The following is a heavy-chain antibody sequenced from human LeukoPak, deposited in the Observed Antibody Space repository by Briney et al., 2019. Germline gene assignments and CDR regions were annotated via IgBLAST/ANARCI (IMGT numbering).Heavy chain of an antibody. CDR2: IYHSGST. CDR1: GYSISSGYY. D-gene: IGHD6-13*01. V-gene: IGHV4-38-2*02. J-gene: IGHJ4*02. CDR3: ARGYSSSWYLGY. Sequence: SETLSLTCTVSGYSISSGYYWGWIRQPPGKGLERIGSIYHSGSTYYNPSLKSRVTISVDTSKNQFSLKLSSVTAADTAVYYCARGYSSSWYLGYWGQGTLVTVSS.